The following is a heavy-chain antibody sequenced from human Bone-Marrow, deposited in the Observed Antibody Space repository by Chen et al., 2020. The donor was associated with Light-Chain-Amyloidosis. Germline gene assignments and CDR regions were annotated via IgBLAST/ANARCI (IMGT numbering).Heavy chain of an antibody. CDR1: GYTFTSYA. J-gene: IGHJ6*02. Sequence: QVQLVQSGAEVKKPGASVKVSCKASGYTFTSYAMHWVRQAPGQRLEWMGWINAGNGNTKYSQKFQGRVTITRDTSASTAYMELSSLRSEDTAVYYCARDRGRYCTNGVCYIPPVAGNYYYYGMDVWGQGTTVTVSS. CDR2: INAGNGNT. D-gene: IGHD2-8*01. V-gene: IGHV1-3*01. CDR3: ARDRGRYCTNGVCYIPPVAGNYYYYGMDV.